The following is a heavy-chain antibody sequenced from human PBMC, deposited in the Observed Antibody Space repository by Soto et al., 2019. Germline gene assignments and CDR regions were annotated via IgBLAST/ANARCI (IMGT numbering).Heavy chain of an antibody. J-gene: IGHJ6*02. CDR1: GFTFSSYS. Sequence: GGSLRLSCAASGFTFSSYSMNWVRQAPGKGLEWVSSISSSSSYIYYADSVKGRFTISRDNAKNSLYLQMNSLRAEDTAVYYCARDRVVVVPAAMGYGMDVWGQGITVTAP. CDR2: ISSSSSYI. CDR3: ARDRVVVVPAAMGYGMDV. V-gene: IGHV3-21*01. D-gene: IGHD2-2*01.